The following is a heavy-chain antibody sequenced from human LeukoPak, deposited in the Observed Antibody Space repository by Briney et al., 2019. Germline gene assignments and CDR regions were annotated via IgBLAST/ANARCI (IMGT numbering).Heavy chain of an antibody. Sequence: GRSLRLSCAASGFTFSSYAMSWVRQAPGKGLEWVSAISGSGGSTYYADSVKGRFTISRDNSKNTLYLQMNSLRAEDTAVYYCAKADSSGWYIFTFDYWGQGTLVTVSS. CDR3: AKADSSGWYIFTFDY. D-gene: IGHD6-19*01. CDR1: GFTFSSYA. V-gene: IGHV3-23*01. CDR2: ISGSGGST. J-gene: IGHJ4*02.